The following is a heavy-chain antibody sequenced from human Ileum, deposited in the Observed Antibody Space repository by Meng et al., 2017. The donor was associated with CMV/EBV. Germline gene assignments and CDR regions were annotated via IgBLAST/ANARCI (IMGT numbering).Heavy chain of an antibody. D-gene: IGHD6-13*01. V-gene: IGHV3-21*01. Sequence: LSCAASGFTFSSYSMNWVRQAPGKELEWVSSISSSSSYIYYADSVKGRFTISRDNAKNSLYLQMNSLRAEDTAVYYCAREPSAAGTYWGQGTLVTVSS. CDR3: AREPSAAGTY. CDR1: GFTFSSYS. CDR2: ISSSSSYI. J-gene: IGHJ4*02.